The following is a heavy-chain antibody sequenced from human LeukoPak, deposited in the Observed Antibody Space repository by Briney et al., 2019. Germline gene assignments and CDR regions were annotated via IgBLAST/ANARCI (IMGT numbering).Heavy chain of an antibody. V-gene: IGHV1-8*01. D-gene: IGHD3-10*01. CDR3: ARFTSRGMVRGVMSRYFDY. CDR1: GYTFTSYD. CDR2: MNPNSGNT. Sequence: GASVKVSCKASGYTFTSYDINWVRQATGQGLERMGWMNPNSGNTGYAQKFQGRVTMTRNTSISTAYMELSSLRSEDTAVYYCARFTSRGMVRGVMSRYFDYWGQGTLVTVSS. J-gene: IGHJ4*02.